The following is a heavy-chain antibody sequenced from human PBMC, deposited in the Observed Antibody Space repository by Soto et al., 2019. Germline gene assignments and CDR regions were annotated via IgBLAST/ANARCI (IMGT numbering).Heavy chain of an antibody. CDR3: AREVHPAIAPSLEY. J-gene: IGHJ4*02. CDR2: IWYDGNNK. V-gene: IGHV3-33*01. Sequence: PGGSLRLSCVASGFTFGSYGMHWVRQALGKGLEWVAVIWYDGNNKNYADSVKGRFTIARDNSKNTLYLQINSPRAEDTAVYYCAREVHPAIAPSLEYSGQGTPVTVSS. D-gene: IGHD5-18*01. CDR1: GFTFGSYG.